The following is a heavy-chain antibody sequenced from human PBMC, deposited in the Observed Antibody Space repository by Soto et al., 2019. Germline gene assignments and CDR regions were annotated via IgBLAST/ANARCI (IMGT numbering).Heavy chain of an antibody. CDR2: IIPIFGTA. J-gene: IGHJ4*02. CDR3: ARGNFPGQIDSYGYY. V-gene: IGHV1-69*01. D-gene: IGHD5-18*01. Sequence: QVQLVQSGAEVKKPGSSVKVSCKASGGTFSSYAISWERQAPGQGLEWMGGIIPIFGTANYAQKFQGRVTITADESTSTAYMELSSLRSVDTAVYYCARGNFPGQIDSYGYYWGQGTLVTVSS. CDR1: GGTFSSYA.